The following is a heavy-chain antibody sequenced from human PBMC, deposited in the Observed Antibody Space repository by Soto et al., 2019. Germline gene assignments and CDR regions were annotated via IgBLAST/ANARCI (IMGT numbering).Heavy chain of an antibody. CDR3: TTGGRHSQGGDRYYWDY. Sequence: EVQLVESGGGLVKPGGSLRLSCAASGFTFSNAWMNWVRQAPGKGLEWVGRIKSKTDGGTTDYAAPVKGRFTISRDDSKNTLYLQMNSLKTEDTAVYYCTTGGRHSQGGDRYYWDYWGQGTLVTVSS. CDR1: GFTFSNAW. V-gene: IGHV3-15*07. CDR2: IKSKTDGGTT. D-gene: IGHD2-15*01. J-gene: IGHJ4*02.